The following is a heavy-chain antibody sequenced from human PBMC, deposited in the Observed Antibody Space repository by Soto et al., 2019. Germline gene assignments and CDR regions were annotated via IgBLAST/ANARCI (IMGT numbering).Heavy chain of an antibody. D-gene: IGHD3-10*01. CDR2: MNPNSGNT. J-gene: IGHJ3*02. CDR1: GYTFTSYD. V-gene: IGHV1-8*01. CDR3: ARGINYCSSGEEAVDI. Sequence: QVQLVQSGAEVNKPGASVKVSCKASGYTFTSYDINWVRQATGQGHEWMGWMNPNSGNTGYAQKVQGRVTITRNTSISTAYMELSSLRSEDTAVYYWARGINYCSSGEEAVDIWGQGTMVTVSS.